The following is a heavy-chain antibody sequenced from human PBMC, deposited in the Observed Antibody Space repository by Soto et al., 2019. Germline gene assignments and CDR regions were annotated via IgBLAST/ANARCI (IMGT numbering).Heavy chain of an antibody. CDR2: ISYSGTTT. J-gene: IGHJ4*02. V-gene: IGHV3-23*01. CDR1: GFTFSSHA. Sequence: EVQLLESGGGLVQPEGSLRLSCAASGFTFSSHAISWVRQAPGKGLEWVSAISYSGTTTYYAESVKGRFTIYRDNSKNTLYLQMNSLRVEDTAIYYCAKRFTLFGEVKLSPDFDYWGQGTLVTVSS. D-gene: IGHD3-3*01. CDR3: AKRFTLFGEVKLSPDFDY.